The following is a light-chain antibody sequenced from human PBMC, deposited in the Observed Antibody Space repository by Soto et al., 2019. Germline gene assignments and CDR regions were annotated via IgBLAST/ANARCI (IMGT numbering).Light chain of an antibody. CDR1: QDINNY. J-gene: IGKJ3*01. CDR3: QQYDDLSFT. Sequence: DIQMTQSPSSLSASVGDRVTITCQASQDINNYLNWYQQKPGKAPKLLIYDASDLETGVPSRFSGSGSGTNVTFTISSLQPEDFATYYCQQYDDLSFTFGPGTTVDVK. CDR2: DAS. V-gene: IGKV1-33*01.